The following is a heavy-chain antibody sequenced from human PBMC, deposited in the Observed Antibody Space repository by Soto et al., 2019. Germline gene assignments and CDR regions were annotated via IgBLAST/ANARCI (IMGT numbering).Heavy chain of an antibody. CDR1: GYTCTSYG. D-gene: IGHD3-9*01. J-gene: IGHJ5*02. Sequence: AAVKVSCEASGYTCTSYGISWVRQAPRQGLEWMGWISAYSSNTNYAQKLQGRLTMTTDTSTSTAYMELRSLRSDDTAVYYCARDADILTGYYTSGWFDPWGQGTLVTVSS. CDR2: ISAYSSNT. CDR3: ARDADILTGYYTSGWFDP. V-gene: IGHV1-18*01.